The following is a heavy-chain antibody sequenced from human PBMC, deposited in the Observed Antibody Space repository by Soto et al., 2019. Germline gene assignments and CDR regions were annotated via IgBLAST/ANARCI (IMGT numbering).Heavy chain of an antibody. CDR3: ARVVCSGGSCYSGP. V-gene: IGHV3-7*02. D-gene: IGHD2-15*01. Sequence: GGSLRLSCAASGFTFSSYWMSWVRQAPGKGLEWVANIKQDGSEKYYVDSVKGRFTISRDNAKNTLYLQMNSLRAEDTAVYYCARVVCSGGSCYSGPWGQGTLVTVPS. CDR1: GFTFSSYW. J-gene: IGHJ5*02. CDR2: IKQDGSEK.